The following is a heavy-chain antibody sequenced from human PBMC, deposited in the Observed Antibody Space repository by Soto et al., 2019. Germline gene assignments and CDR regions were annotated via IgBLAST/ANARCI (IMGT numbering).Heavy chain of an antibody. CDR1: GGTFSSYA. CDR2: IIPIFGTA. CDR3: ASRIQLWFVPLDY. J-gene: IGHJ4*02. D-gene: IGHD5-18*01. V-gene: IGHV1-69*13. Sequence: ASVKVSCKASGGTFSSYAISWVRQAPGQGLEWMGGIIPIFGTANYAQKFQGRVTITADESTSTAYMELSSLRSEDTAVYYCASRIQLWFVPLDYWGQGTLVTVSS.